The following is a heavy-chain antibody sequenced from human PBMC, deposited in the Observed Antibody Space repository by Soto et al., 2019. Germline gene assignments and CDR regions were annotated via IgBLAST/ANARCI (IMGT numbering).Heavy chain of an antibody. CDR1: GDSVSSNSAA. V-gene: IGHV6-1*01. CDR3: AKGSGWSRYYYYGMDV. Sequence: SQTLSLTCAISGDSVSSNSAAWNWIRQSPSRGLEWLGRTYYRSKWYNDYAVSVKSRITINPDTSKNQFSLQLNSVTPEDTAVYYCAKGSGWSRYYYYGMDVWGQGTTVTVPS. CDR2: TYYRSKWYN. D-gene: IGHD6-19*01. J-gene: IGHJ6*02.